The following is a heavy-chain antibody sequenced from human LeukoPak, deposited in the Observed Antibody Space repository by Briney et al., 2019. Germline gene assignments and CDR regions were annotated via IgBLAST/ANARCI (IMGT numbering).Heavy chain of an antibody. V-gene: IGHV1-69*13. CDR3: ARGLVVVDPGPYYFDY. Sequence: SVKVSCKAAGGTFSSYAISWVRQAPGQGLEWMGGIIPIFGTANYAQKFQGRVTITADESTSTAYMGLSSLRSEDTAVYYCARGLVVVDPGPYYFDYWGQGTLVTVSS. D-gene: IGHD3-22*01. CDR2: IIPIFGTA. CDR1: GGTFSSYA. J-gene: IGHJ4*02.